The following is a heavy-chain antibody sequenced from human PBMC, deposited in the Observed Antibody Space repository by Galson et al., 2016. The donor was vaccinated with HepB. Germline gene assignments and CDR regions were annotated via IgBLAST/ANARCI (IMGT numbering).Heavy chain of an antibody. CDR1: GFNFANHG. CDR3: AKRRGAAMIAAKVGDDF. Sequence: SLRLSCAASGFNFANHGMNWVRQAPGKGLEWVSSLRGDGTHPEYADSVKGRFTISRDNSKSTLYLQINGLRVDDTAVYYCAKRRGAAMIAAKVGDDFWGQGTLVFVSS. CDR2: LRGDGTHP. J-gene: IGHJ4*02. D-gene: IGHD1-26*01. V-gene: IGHV3-23*01.